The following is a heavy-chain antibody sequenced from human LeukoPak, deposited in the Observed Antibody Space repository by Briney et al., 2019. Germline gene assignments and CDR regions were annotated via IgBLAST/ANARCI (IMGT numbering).Heavy chain of an antibody. CDR3: AKGGELVTFDY. V-gene: IGHV3-30-3*01. CDR1: GFTFSSYA. Sequence: GRSLRLSCAASGFTFSSYAMHWVRQAPGKGLEWVAVISYDGSNKYYADSVKGRFTISRDNSKNTLYLQMNSLRAEDTAVYYCAKGGELVTFDYWGQGTLVTVSS. CDR2: ISYDGSNK. J-gene: IGHJ4*02. D-gene: IGHD1-26*01.